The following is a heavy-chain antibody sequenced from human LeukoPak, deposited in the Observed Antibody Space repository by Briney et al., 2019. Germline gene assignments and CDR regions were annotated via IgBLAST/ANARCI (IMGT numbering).Heavy chain of an antibody. CDR1: GFTFSSYS. V-gene: IGHV3-21*01. CDR2: ISSSSSYI. D-gene: IGHD3-3*01. J-gene: IGHJ4*02. CDR3: ARGLLRFLEWLYPPFDY. Sequence: GGSLRLSCAASGFTFSSYSMNWVRQAPGKGLEWVSSISSSSSYIYYADSVKGRFTISRDNAKNSLYLQMNSLRAEDTAVYYCARGLLRFLEWLYPPFDYWGQGTLVTVSS.